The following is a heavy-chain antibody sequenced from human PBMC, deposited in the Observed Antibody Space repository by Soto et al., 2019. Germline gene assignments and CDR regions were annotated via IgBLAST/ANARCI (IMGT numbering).Heavy chain of an antibody. CDR3: ARERVHATGPLDV. Sequence: PXGSLRVSYAASGFTFTSYPMNWVRQAPGKGLEWVSSISSSSDYIYYADSMKGRVTISRDNAKNSLFLDMNSLTGEDTAVYYCARERVHATGPLDVWGQGTLVTVSS. D-gene: IGHD1-1*01. CDR1: GFTFTSYP. J-gene: IGHJ5*02. CDR2: ISSSSDYI. V-gene: IGHV3-21*06.